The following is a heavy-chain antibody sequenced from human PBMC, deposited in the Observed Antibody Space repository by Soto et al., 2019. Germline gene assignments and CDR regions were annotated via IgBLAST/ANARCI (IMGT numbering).Heavy chain of an antibody. CDR1: GYSFTTYG. D-gene: IGHD4-17*01. Sequence: QVHLVQSGTEMRRPGASVKVSCNALGYSFTTYGINWVRQAPGQGLEWMGWISTYNGHTKYGQKFQGRVTMTTDTSTSTVHMELRRLTSDDTAVYYCARESDYGDYVSDYWGQGTLVIISS. CDR2: ISTYNGHT. CDR3: ARESDYGDYVSDY. V-gene: IGHV1-18*01. J-gene: IGHJ4*02.